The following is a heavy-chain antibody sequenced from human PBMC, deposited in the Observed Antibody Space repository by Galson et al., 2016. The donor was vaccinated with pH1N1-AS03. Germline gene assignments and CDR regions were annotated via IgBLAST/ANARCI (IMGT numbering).Heavy chain of an antibody. D-gene: IGHD1-26*01. Sequence: SLRLSCAASGFTFSSSWMSWVRQAPGKGLEWVANIRRDGSDKYYVDSVRGRFTIPRDNAKNSLYLQMNSLRAEDTAVYYCVKGGTNFDSWGQGTLVTVSS. J-gene: IGHJ4*02. CDR3: VKGGTNFDS. V-gene: IGHV3-7*01. CDR2: IRRDGSDK. CDR1: GFTFSSSW.